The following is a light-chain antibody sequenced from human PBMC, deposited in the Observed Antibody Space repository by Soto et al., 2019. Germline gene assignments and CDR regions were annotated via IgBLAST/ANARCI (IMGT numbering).Light chain of an antibody. Sequence: DIQRTQSPSSLSASVGDIVTSTLRASQYISTYLNWYQQKPGKAPKLLIYDASSLQGGVPSRFSGSGSATDFTLTISNLLPEDFASYYCQQSYSNPRTFGQGTKVDIK. V-gene: IGKV1-39*01. CDR2: DAS. CDR3: QQSYSNPRT. CDR1: QYISTY. J-gene: IGKJ1*01.